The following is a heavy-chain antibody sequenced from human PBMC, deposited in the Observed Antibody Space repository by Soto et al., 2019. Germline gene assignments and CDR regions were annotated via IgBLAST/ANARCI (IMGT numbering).Heavy chain of an antibody. CDR1: GGTFSSYT. J-gene: IGHJ1*01. V-gene: IGHV1-69*02. CDR3: ARFFAAAGTRRAEYFQH. D-gene: IGHD6-13*01. CDR2: IIPILGIP. Sequence: QVQLVQSGAEVKKPGSSVKVSCKASGGTFSSYTISWVRQAPGQGLEWMGRIIPILGIPNYAQKFQGRVTSTADKSTGTAYRELSSLRSEHTAVYYGARFFAAAGTRRAEYFQHWGQGTLVTVSS.